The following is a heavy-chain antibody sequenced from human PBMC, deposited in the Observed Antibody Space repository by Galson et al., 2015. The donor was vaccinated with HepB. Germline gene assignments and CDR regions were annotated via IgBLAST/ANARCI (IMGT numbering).Heavy chain of an antibody. CDR2: IYTSGST. D-gene: IGHD1-26*01. V-gene: IGHV4-61*02. Sequence: TLSLTCTVSGGSISSGSYYWSWIRQPAGKGLEWIGRIYTSGSTNYNPSLKSRVTMSVDTSKNQLSLKLSSVTAADTAVYYCARGGGVGVPFDYWGQGTLVTVSS. CDR1: GGSISSGSYY. CDR3: ARGGGVGVPFDY. J-gene: IGHJ4*02.